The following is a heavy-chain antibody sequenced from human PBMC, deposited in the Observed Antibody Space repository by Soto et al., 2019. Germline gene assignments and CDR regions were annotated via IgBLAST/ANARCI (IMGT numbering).Heavy chain of an antibody. D-gene: IGHD3-10*01. Sequence: PGGSLRLSCAASGFIFSSYYMSWVRQAPGKGLEWVANIKPDGSAKNYVDSVKGRFTISRDNAKNSVYLQMNSLRAEDTAVYYCAGDPVRGDAYNFDYWGQGTLVTVSS. CDR1: GFIFSSYY. CDR2: IKPDGSAK. J-gene: IGHJ4*02. V-gene: IGHV3-7*01. CDR3: AGDPVRGDAYNFDY.